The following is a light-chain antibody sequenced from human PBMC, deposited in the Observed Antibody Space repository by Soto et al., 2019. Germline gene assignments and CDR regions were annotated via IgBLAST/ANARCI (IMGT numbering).Light chain of an antibody. CDR3: QQYNNWRT. Sequence: EIVMTQSPATLSVSPGERATLSCRASQSVSSNLAWYQQKPGQAPRLLIYGASTRATGIPARFSGSGSGTEFTLTISSRQSEDFAGYYCQQYNNWRTFGQGTEVEIK. J-gene: IGKJ1*01. CDR2: GAS. CDR1: QSVSSN. V-gene: IGKV3-15*01.